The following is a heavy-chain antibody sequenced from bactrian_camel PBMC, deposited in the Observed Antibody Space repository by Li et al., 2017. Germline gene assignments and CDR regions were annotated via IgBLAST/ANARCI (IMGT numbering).Heavy chain of an antibody. CDR2: FSSGSPT. D-gene: IGHD8*01. CDR1: GVSADWNA. CDR3: AAIIQCRANWNETGTYNY. V-gene: IGHV3S55*01. Sequence: QLVESGGGSVQAGESLRLSCRYSGVSADWNAMAWFQQIPGKKREGVAHFSSGSPTAYGRAVEGRFTISKDAAKRTLYLHMNSLKPEDTAVYYCAAIIQCRANWNETGTYNYWGQGTQVTVS. J-gene: IGHJ4*01.